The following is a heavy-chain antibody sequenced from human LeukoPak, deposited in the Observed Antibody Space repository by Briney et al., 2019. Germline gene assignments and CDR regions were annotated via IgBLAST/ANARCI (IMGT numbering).Heavy chain of an antibody. CDR2: LYYSGST. Sequence: SETLSLTCTVSGGSISSYYWSWIRQPPGKGLEWIGSLYYSGSTYYNPSLKSRVSISVDTSKRQFSLRLSSVTAADTAVYYCARRPGGLGAFDIWGQGTMVTVSS. CDR3: ARRPGGLGAFDI. D-gene: IGHD6-19*01. V-gene: IGHV4-59*05. CDR1: GGSISSYY. J-gene: IGHJ3*02.